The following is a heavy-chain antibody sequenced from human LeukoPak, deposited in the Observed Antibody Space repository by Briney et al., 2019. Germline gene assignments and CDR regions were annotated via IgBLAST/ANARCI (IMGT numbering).Heavy chain of an antibody. CDR1: GYTFTSYY. V-gene: IGHV1-69*13. J-gene: IGHJ4*02. D-gene: IGHD5-24*01. CDR2: IIPIFGTA. Sequence: ASVKVSCKASGYTFTSYYMHWVRQAPGQGLEWMGGIIPIFGTANYAQKFQGRVTITADESTSTAYMELSSLRSEDTAVYYCARDLGRYNRRDGSPFDYWGQGTLVTVSS. CDR3: ARDLGRYNRRDGSPFDY.